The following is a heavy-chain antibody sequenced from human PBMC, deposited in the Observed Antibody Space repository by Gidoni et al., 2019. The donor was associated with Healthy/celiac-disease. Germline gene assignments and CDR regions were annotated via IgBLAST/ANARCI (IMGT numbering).Heavy chain of an antibody. V-gene: IGHV3-30*18. D-gene: IGHD3-10*01. J-gene: IGHJ6*02. Sequence: QVQLVESGGGVVQPGRSLRLSCAASGFTFSSYGMHWVRQAPGKGLEWVAVISYDGSNKYYADSVKGRFTISRDNSKNTLYLQMNSLRAEDTAVYYCAKDSTWEGGSGSYYNDHQYYYYGMDVWGQGTTVTVSS. CDR3: AKDSTWEGGSGSYYNDHQYYYYGMDV. CDR1: GFTFSSYG. CDR2: ISYDGSNK.